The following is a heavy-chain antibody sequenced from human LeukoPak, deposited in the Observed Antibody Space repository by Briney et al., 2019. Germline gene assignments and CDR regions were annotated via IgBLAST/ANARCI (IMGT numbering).Heavy chain of an antibody. CDR1: GYTFTSYA. V-gene: IGHV1-3*03. CDR2: INAGNGNT. CDR3: ARADSGYVAVLDY. J-gene: IGHJ4*02. D-gene: IGHD5-12*01. Sequence: ASVKVSCKASGYTFTSYAMHWVRQAPGQRLEWMGWINAGNGNTKYSQEFQGRVTITRDTSAGTAYMELSSLRSEDMAVYYCARADSGYVAVLDYWGQGTLVTVSS.